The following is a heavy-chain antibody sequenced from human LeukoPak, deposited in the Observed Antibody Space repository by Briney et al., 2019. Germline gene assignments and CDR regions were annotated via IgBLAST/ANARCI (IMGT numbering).Heavy chain of an antibody. V-gene: IGHV4-59*01. CDR2: IYYSGST. D-gene: IGHD3-10*01. J-gene: IGHJ3*02. Sequence: KASETLSLTCTVSGGSISSYYWSWIRQPPGKGLEWIGYIYYSGSTNYNPSLKSRVTISVDTSKNQFSLKLSSVTAADTAVYYCARDSLGSGSYYKGAFDIWGQGTMVTVSS. CDR3: ARDSLGSGSYYKGAFDI. CDR1: GGSISSYY.